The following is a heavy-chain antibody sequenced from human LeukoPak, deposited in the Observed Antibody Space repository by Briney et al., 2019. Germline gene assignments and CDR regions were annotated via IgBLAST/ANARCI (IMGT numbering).Heavy chain of an antibody. D-gene: IGHD3-22*01. V-gene: IGHV4-59*01. Sequence: TSETLSLTCTVSGDSISSYYWSWIRQPPGKGLEWIGYIYNSGGTDYNPSLKSRVTMSVDTSKNQFSLKLSSVTAADTAVYYCTRAGSGYSFDIWGQGTMVTVSS. CDR3: TRAGSGYSFDI. CDR2: IYNSGGT. CDR1: GDSISSYY. J-gene: IGHJ3*02.